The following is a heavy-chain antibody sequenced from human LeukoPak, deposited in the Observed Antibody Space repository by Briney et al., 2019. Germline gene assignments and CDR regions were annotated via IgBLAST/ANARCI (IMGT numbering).Heavy chain of an antibody. CDR2: ISSSSSTI. V-gene: IGHV3-48*01. J-gene: IGHJ4*02. D-gene: IGHD2-21*01. CDR3: ARDLACGGDCYPGY. CDR1: GFTFSSYA. Sequence: GGSLRLSCAASGFTFSSYAMSWVRQAPGKGLEWVSYISSSSSTIYYADSVKGRFTISRDNAKNSLYLQMNSLRAEDTAVYYCARDLACGGDCYPGYWGQGTLVTVSS.